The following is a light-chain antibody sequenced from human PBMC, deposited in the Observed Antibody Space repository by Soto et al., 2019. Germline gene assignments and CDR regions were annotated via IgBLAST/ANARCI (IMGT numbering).Light chain of an antibody. V-gene: IGLV2-23*01. Sequence: QSALTQPASVSGSPGQSITISCTGTSSDVGSYNLVSWYQQHPGKAPKLMIYEGSKRLSGVSNRFSGSKSGNTASLTISGLQAEDEADYYCCSYAGSSTSLYVFGSGTKVTVL. J-gene: IGLJ1*01. CDR3: CSYAGSSTSLYV. CDR1: SSDVGSYNL. CDR2: EGS.